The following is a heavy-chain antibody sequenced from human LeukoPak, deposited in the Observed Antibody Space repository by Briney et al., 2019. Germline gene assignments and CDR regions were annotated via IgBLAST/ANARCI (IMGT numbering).Heavy chain of an antibody. J-gene: IGHJ4*02. CDR2: IYYSGST. CDR3: ARDDIVATPWGFDY. Sequence: PSETLSLTCTVSGGSISSSSHYWGWIRQPPGKGLEWIGSIYYSGSTYYNPSLKSRVTISVDTSKSQFSLKLSSVTAADTAVYYCARDDIVATPWGFDYWGQGTLVTVSS. V-gene: IGHV4-39*07. CDR1: GGSISSSSHY. D-gene: IGHD5-12*01.